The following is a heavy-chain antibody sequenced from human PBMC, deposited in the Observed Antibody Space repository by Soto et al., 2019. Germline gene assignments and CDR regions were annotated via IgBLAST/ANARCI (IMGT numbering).Heavy chain of an antibody. CDR1: GYSFTDYH. Sequence: ASVKGCCKASGYSFTDYHIHWVRQAPGQGLEWLGRINPKSGGTSTAQKFQGWVTMTTDTSISTASMELTRLTSDDTAIYYCARGDSTDCSKGVCSIFYHHERNVWGQGTTVTVSS. CDR3: ARGDSTDCSKGVCSIFYHHERNV. J-gene: IGHJ6*02. V-gene: IGHV1-2*04. D-gene: IGHD2-8*01. CDR2: INPKSGGT.